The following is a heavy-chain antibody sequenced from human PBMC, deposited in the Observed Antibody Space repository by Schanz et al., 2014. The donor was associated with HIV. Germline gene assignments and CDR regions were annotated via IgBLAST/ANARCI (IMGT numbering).Heavy chain of an antibody. Sequence: VQLMDSGGDLVQPGESLRLSCVASGSNYNNIVMSWVRQAPGKGLEWISSVGPSGGDKIYADSVKGRFTISRDNSKNTLYLQMNRLRAEDTALYFCANDPELTTITGYFDSWGQGTLVTVSS. V-gene: IGHV3-23*01. CDR2: VGPSGGDK. CDR3: ANDPELTTITGYFDS. CDR1: GSNYNNIV. J-gene: IGHJ4*02. D-gene: IGHD4-4*01.